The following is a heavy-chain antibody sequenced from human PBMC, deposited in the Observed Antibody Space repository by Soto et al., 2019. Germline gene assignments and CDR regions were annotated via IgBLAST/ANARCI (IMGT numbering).Heavy chain of an antibody. J-gene: IGHJ4*02. D-gene: IGHD6-13*01. CDR1: GFTFSIYP. CDR3: ARIETYTSSWEN. Sequence: QVQLVESGGGVVQPGRSLRLSCAASGFTFSIYPMHWVRQAPGKGLEWVAVLSYDGSNIHYADSVKGRFTISRDNSKTPLYLQMSSLRPEDTAVYYCARIETYTSSWENWGQGTLVTVSS. CDR2: LSYDGSNI. V-gene: IGHV3-30-3*01.